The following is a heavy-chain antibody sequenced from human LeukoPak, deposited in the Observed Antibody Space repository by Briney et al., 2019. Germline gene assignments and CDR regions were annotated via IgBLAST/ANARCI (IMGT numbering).Heavy chain of an antibody. D-gene: IGHD6-13*01. J-gene: IGHJ6*02. CDR3: ARNLAPSSSWYPYYYYGMDV. V-gene: IGHV1-3*01. CDR2: INAGNGNT. CDR1: GYTFTSYA. Sequence: ASVKVSCKASGYTFTSYAMHWVRQAPGQRLEWMGWINAGNGNTKYSQKFQGRVTITRDTSASTAYMELSSLRSEDTAVYYCARNLAPSSSWYPYYYYGMDVWGQGTTVTVSS.